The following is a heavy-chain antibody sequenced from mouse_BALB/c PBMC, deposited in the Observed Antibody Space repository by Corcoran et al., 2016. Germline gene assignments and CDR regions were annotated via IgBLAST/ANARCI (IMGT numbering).Heavy chain of an antibody. CDR2: INTYTGEP. CDR3: ASGGYAMDY. J-gene: IGHJ4*01. CDR1: GYTFTNYG. V-gene: IGHV9-3-1*01. Sequence: QIQLVQSGPELKKPGETVKISCKASGYTFTNYGMNWVKQAPGKGLKWMGWINTYTGEPTYADDFKGRFAFSLETSASTAYLQINNLKNEDTARYFCASGGYAMDYWGQGTSVTVSS. D-gene: IGHD1-1*02.